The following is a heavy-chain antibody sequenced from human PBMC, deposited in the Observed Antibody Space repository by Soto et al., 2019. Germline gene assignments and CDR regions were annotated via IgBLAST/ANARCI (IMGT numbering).Heavy chain of an antibody. D-gene: IGHD2-2*01. J-gene: IGHJ6*02. Sequence: GASVKVSCKASGYTFTGYYMHWVRQAPGQGLEWMGWINPNSGDTNYAQKLQGRVTMTTDTSTSTAYMELRSLRSDDTAVYYCARDCSSTSCYWTEDLYYYYYGMDVWGQGTTVTVSS. V-gene: IGHV1-2*02. CDR1: GYTFTGYY. CDR2: INPNSGDT. CDR3: ARDCSSTSCYWTEDLYYYYYGMDV.